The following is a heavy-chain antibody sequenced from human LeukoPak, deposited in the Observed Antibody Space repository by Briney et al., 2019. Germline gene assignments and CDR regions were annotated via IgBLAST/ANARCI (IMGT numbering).Heavy chain of an antibody. V-gene: IGHV4-59*12. CDR2: IYYSGST. Sequence: SETLSLTCTVSGGSISSYYWSWIRQPPGKGLEWIGYIYYSGSTYYNPSLKSRVTISVDTSKNQFSLKLSSVTAADTAVYYCARPLEPYYYGSGSFDYWGQGTLVTVSS. J-gene: IGHJ4*02. CDR1: GGSISSYY. CDR3: ARPLEPYYYGSGSFDY. D-gene: IGHD3-10*01.